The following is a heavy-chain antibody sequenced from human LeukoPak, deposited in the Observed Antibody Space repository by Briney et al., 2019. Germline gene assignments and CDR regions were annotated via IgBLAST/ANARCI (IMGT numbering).Heavy chain of an antibody. CDR3: AREGHYYDSSGRPAFDY. CDR1: GGSISSYY. V-gene: IGHV4-59*12. J-gene: IGHJ4*02. Sequence: PSETLSLTCTVSGGSISSYYWSWIRQPPGKGLEWIGYIYYSGSTNYNPSLKSRVTISVDTSKNQFSLKLSSVTAADTAVYYCAREGHYYDSSGRPAFDYWGQGTLVTVSS. D-gene: IGHD3-22*01. CDR2: IYYSGST.